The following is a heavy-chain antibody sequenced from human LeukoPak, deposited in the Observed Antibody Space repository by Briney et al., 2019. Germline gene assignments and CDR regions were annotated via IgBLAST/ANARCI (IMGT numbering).Heavy chain of an antibody. CDR1: GGSFSAYW. Sequence: SETLSLTCTVSGGSFSAYWWNWVRQPAGKGLEWIGRVYGSGSTNYNPSLSGRVTMSLDTSKSQFSLKLASVTAADTAVYYCARFSSFYDHSTDTNAFDFWGQGTMVTVSP. D-gene: IGHD2/OR15-2a*01. CDR3: ARFSSFYDHSTDTNAFDF. V-gene: IGHV4-4*07. CDR2: VYGSGST. J-gene: IGHJ3*01.